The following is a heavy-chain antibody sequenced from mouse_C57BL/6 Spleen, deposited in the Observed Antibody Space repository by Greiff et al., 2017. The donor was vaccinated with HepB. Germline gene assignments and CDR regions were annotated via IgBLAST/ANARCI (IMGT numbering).Heavy chain of an antibody. V-gene: IGHV5-16*01. CDR1: GFTFSDYY. D-gene: IGHD1-1*01. Sequence: EVHLVESEGGLVQPGSSMKLSCTASGFTFSDYYMAWVRQVPEKGLEWVANINYDGSSTYYLDSLKSRFIISRDNAKNILYLQMSSLKSEDTATYYCARYGSIRWYFDVWGTGTTVTVSS. J-gene: IGHJ1*03. CDR3: ARYGSIRWYFDV. CDR2: INYDGSST.